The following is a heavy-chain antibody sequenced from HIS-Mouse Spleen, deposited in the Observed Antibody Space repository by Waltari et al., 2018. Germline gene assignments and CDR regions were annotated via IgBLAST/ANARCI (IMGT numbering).Heavy chain of an antibody. V-gene: IGHV3-15*01. CDR3: TTVKRWELLGHY. CDR2: IKSKTDGRTT. J-gene: IGHJ4*02. CDR1: GFTFSNAW. D-gene: IGHD1-26*01. Sequence: EVQLVESGGGLVKPGGSLRLSCAASGFTFSNAWMSWVRQAPGKGLEWVGRIKSKTDGRTTDYAAPVKGRFTISRDDSKNTLYLQMNSLKTEDTAVYYCTTVKRWELLGHYWGQGTLVTVSS.